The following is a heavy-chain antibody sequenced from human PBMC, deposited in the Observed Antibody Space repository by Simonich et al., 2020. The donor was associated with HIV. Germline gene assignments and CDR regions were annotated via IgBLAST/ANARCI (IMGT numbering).Heavy chain of an antibody. D-gene: IGHD3-22*01. CDR2: IRNKAYGGTT. CDR1: GFTFGDYA. CDR3: TSSDYDSSDYYYRYFQH. J-gene: IGHJ1*01. V-gene: IGHV3-49*03. Sequence: EVQLVESGGGLVQPGRSLRLSCTASGFTFGDYAMSWFRQAPGKGLEWVGFIRNKAYGGTTEYAASVKGRFTISRDDSKSNAYLQMNSLKTEDTAVYYCTSSDYDSSDYYYRYFQHWGQGTLVTVSS.